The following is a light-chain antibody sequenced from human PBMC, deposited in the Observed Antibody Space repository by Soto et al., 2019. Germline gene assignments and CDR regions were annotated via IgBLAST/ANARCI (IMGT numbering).Light chain of an antibody. CDR1: ESISTN. Sequence: EIVMTQSPATLSVSPGDRATLSCRASESISTNLAWYQERPGQSPRLLIYGASTRAAGIPARFSGSGSGTEFTLTISSLQSEDFVVSYCHQYNGWTPSLTFGGGTRLEIK. J-gene: IGKJ4*01. CDR3: HQYNGWTPSLT. V-gene: IGKV3D-15*01. CDR2: GAS.